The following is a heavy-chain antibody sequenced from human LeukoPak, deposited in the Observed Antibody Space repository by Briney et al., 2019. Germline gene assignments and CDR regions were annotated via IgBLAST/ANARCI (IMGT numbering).Heavy chain of an antibody. D-gene: IGHD6-13*01. CDR2: IYYSGST. Sequence: SETLSLTCAVYGRSFSGYYWTWIRQPPGKGLEWIGSIYYSGSTYYNPSLKSRVTISVDTSKNQFSLKLSSVTAADTAVYYCARSALAAAGNWFDPWGQGTLVTVSS. CDR1: GRSFSGYY. CDR3: ARSALAAAGNWFDP. V-gene: IGHV4-34*01. J-gene: IGHJ5*02.